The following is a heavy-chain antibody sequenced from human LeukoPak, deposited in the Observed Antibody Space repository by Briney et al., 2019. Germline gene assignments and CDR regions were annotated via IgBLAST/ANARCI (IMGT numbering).Heavy chain of an antibody. J-gene: IGHJ4*02. CDR1: GYTFTSYD. CDR2: MNPNSGNT. V-gene: IGHV1-8*01. Sequence: ASVKVSCKASGYTFTSYDINWVRQAPGQGLEWMGWMNPNSGNTGYAQKFQGRVTMTRNTSISTAYMELSSLRSEDTAVYYCARCYDSSGYYHLYYFDYWGQGTLVTVSS. CDR3: ARCYDSSGYYHLYYFDY. D-gene: IGHD3-22*01.